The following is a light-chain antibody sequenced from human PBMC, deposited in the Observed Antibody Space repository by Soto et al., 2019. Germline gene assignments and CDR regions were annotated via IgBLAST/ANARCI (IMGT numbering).Light chain of an antibody. V-gene: IGLV2-8*01. CDR2: GVA. Sequence: QSALTQPPSASGSPGQSVTISCTGTNSDVGGYNYVSWFQQPPGRASRAIFYGVATRPPGLPDRFSGSKSGNTPSLTVSRTQAEDEADYYCGSYAGSNNVGFGSGTKATV. CDR1: NSDVGGYNY. CDR3: GSYAGSNNVG. J-gene: IGLJ1*01.